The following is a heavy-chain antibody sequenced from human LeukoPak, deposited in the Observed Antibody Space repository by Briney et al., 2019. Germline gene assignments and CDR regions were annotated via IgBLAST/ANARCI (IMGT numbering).Heavy chain of an antibody. Sequence: GGSLRLSCTVSGIRFNDYWMSWVRQAPGKGLEWVANIKEDGGEMYYVDSVKGLFIISRDNAKNSLYLQMNSLRAEDTAVYYCAAVTTESYWGQGTLVTVSS. CDR3: AAVTTESY. CDR2: IKEDGGEM. V-gene: IGHV3-7*01. D-gene: IGHD4-17*01. CDR1: GIRFNDYW. J-gene: IGHJ4*02.